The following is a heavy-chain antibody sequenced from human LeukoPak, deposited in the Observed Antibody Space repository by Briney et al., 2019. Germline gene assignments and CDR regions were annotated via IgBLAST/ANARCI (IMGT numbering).Heavy chain of an antibody. CDR3: ASLVSRPSWHFDL. Sequence: PETLSLTCTASGGSISSSSYYWSWIRQPPGKGLEWIGYVYYSGTTNYNPSLKSRVTISLDTSKNQFSLKLNSVTAADTAVYYCASLVSRPSWHFDLWGRGTLVTVSS. CDR2: VYYSGTT. CDR1: GGSISSSSYY. V-gene: IGHV4-61*05. J-gene: IGHJ2*01. D-gene: IGHD5/OR15-5a*01.